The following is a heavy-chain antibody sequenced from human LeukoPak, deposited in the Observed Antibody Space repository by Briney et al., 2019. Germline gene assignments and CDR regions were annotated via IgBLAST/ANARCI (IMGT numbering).Heavy chain of an antibody. Sequence: PGGSLRLSCAASGFIFSTYSMNWVRQAPGKGLEWVSYISSSGSPIYYADSVKGRFTLSRDNAKSSLYLQMNSLRDEDTAVYYCARDSGSFRIWTDYPPFFDSWGQGTLVTVSS. CDR3: ARDSGSFRIWTDYPPFFDS. D-gene: IGHD3/OR15-3a*01. J-gene: IGHJ4*02. V-gene: IGHV3-48*02. CDR1: GFIFSTYS. CDR2: ISSSGSPI.